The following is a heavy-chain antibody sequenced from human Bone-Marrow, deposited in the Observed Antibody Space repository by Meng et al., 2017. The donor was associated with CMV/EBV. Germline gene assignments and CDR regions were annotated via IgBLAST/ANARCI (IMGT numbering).Heavy chain of an antibody. D-gene: IGHD4-17*01. V-gene: IGHV1-24*01. CDR3: ATSGNGDYLTGGY. CDR2: FDPEDGET. Sequence: QGERVQSGAEVKKPWASGKVSCKVSGYTLTELSMHGVRQAPGKGLEWMGGFDPEDGETIYAQKFQGRVTMTEDTSTDTAYMELSGLRSEDTAVYYCATSGNGDYLTGGYWGQGTLVTVSS. CDR1: GYTLTELS. J-gene: IGHJ4*02.